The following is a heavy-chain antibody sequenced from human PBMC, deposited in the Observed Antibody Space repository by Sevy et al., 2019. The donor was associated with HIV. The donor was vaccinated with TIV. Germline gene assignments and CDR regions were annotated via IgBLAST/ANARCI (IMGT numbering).Heavy chain of an antibody. J-gene: IGHJ6*02. V-gene: IGHV4-34*01. CDR3: AREGGDYDILTGYSPRYGMDV. D-gene: IGHD3-9*01. CDR1: GGSFSGYF. CDR2: INHSGST. Sequence: SETLSLTCVVSGGSFSGYFWSWIRQPPGKGLEWIGEINHSGSTNYNPSLKGQFTISVDTSKNQFSLKLSSVTAADTAVYYCAREGGDYDILTGYSPRYGMDVWGQGTTVTVSS.